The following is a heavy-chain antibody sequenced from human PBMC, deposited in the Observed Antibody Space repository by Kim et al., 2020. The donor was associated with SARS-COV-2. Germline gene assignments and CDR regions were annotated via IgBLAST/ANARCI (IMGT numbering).Heavy chain of an antibody. CDR2: ISGGGST. V-gene: IGHV3-23*01. D-gene: IGHD3-16*01. Sequence: GGSLRLSCAASGFTFSTYATRWVRQAPGKGLEWVSAISGGGSTYYADSVKGRFTISRDNSKNTLNLQMHSLRAEDTAVYYCARDFRGMTTRDYWGQGTLV. J-gene: IGHJ4*02. CDR1: GFTFSTYA. CDR3: ARDFRGMTTRDY.